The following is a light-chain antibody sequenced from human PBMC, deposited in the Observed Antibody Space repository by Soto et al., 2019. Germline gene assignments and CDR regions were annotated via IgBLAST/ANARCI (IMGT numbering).Light chain of an antibody. V-gene: IGKV1-39*01. CDR2: AAS. CDR3: QQSYSTSVYT. J-gene: IGKJ2*01. CDR1: QSISSY. Sequence: DIQMTQSPSSLSASVGDRVTITCRASQSISSYLNWYQQKPGKAPKLLIYAASSLQSGVPSRFSGSGSGTDFPLTISSLQPEDFATYYCQQSYSTSVYTFGQGTKLEIK.